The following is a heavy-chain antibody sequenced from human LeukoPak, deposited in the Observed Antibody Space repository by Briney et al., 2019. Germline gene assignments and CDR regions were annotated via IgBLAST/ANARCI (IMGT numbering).Heavy chain of an antibody. CDR1: GFTFSSYA. J-gene: IGHJ3*02. V-gene: IGHV3-64*01. Sequence: QAGGSLRLSCAASGFTFSSYAMPWVRQAPGKGLEYVSAISSNGGSTYYANSVKGRFTISRDNSKNTLYLQMGSLRAEDMAVYYCARDQSALGGAFDIWGQGTMVTVSS. CDR3: ARDQSALGGAFDI. CDR2: ISSNGGST.